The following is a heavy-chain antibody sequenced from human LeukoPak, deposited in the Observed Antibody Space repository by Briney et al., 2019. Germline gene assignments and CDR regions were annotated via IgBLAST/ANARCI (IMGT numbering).Heavy chain of an antibody. V-gene: IGHV1-69*16. CDR2: IIPILGTA. J-gene: IGHJ4*02. Sequence: SVKVSCKASGGTFSSYTISWVRQAPGQGLEWMGRIIPILGTANYAQKFQGRVTITTDESTSTAYMELSSLRSEDTAVYYCARGGYYYDSSGYYYFDYWGQGTLVTVSS. CDR3: ARGGYYYDSSGYYYFDY. D-gene: IGHD3-22*01. CDR1: GGTFSSYT.